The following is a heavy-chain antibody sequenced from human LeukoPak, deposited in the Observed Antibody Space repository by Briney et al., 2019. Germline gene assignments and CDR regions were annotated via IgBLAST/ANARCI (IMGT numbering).Heavy chain of an antibody. J-gene: IGHJ4*02. CDR1: GFTFDGYP. CDR2: ITANSGKL. D-gene: IGHD2-8*01. V-gene: IGHV3-9*03. Sequence: GGSLRLSCAASGFTFDGYPMHWVRQAPGKGVEWVSGITANSGKLDYADSVKGRFVISRDNAKNSLFLRLNNVRAEDMALYYCAGESTSTYGARLYSFDCWGQGTQVTVSS. CDR3: AGESTSTYGARLYSFDC.